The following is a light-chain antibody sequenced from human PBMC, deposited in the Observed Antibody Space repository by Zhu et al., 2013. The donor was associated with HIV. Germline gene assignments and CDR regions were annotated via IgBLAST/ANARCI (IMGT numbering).Light chain of an antibody. CDR3: QRFGSSVTWT. V-gene: IGKV3-15*01. CDR2: GAS. J-gene: IGKJ1*01. Sequence: EIVMTQSPATLSVSPGERATLSCRASQSVSSNLAWYQQKPGQAPRLLIYGASTRATGIPARFSGSGSGTEFTLTISSLQSEDIGMYFCQRFGSSVTWTFGQGPTWKSN. CDR1: QSVSSN.